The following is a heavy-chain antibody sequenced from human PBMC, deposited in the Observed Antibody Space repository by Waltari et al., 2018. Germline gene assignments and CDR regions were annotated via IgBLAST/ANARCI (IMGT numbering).Heavy chain of an antibody. CDR2: IIPILGIA. D-gene: IGHD2-15*01. Sequence: QVQLVQSGAEVKKPGSSVKVSCKASGGTFSSYAISWVRQAPGQGLEWMGRIIPILGIANYAQKFQGRVTITADKSTSTAYMELSSLRSEDTAVYYCALASADISYYYYGMDVWGQGTTVTVSS. J-gene: IGHJ6*02. CDR3: ALASADISYYYYGMDV. V-gene: IGHV1-69*04. CDR1: GGTFSSYA.